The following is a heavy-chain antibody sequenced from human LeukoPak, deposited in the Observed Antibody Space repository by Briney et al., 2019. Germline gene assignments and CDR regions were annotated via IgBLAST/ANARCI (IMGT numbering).Heavy chain of an antibody. Sequence: PSETLSLTCTVSGGSISSYYWSWIRQPPGKGLEWIGYIYYSGSTNYNPSLKSRVTISVDTSKNQFSLELSSVTAADTAVYYCARVRYGDCFDYWGQGTLVTVSS. CDR2: IYYSGST. CDR3: ARVRYGDCFDY. CDR1: GGSISSYY. D-gene: IGHD4-17*01. J-gene: IGHJ4*02. V-gene: IGHV4-59*01.